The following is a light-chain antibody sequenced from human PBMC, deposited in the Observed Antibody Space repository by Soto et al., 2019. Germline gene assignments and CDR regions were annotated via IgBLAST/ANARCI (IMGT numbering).Light chain of an antibody. J-gene: IGLJ2*01. V-gene: IGLV2-8*01. CDR2: EVT. Sequence: QSALTQPPSASGSPGQSVTISCTGTRNDIGGSNFVSWYQQHPDKAPKLIIYEVTKRPSGVPDRFSAFKSGNTASLTVSGLQPEDEADYYCGSYAGSNNMLFGGRTKLTVL. CDR1: RNDIGGSNF. CDR3: GSYAGSNNML.